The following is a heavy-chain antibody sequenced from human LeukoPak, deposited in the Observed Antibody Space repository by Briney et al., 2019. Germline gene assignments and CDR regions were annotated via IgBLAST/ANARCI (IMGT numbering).Heavy chain of an antibody. CDR1: GFTFSSYG. J-gene: IGHJ4*02. CDR3: AKDREGIVVVPAGLDY. D-gene: IGHD2-2*01. CDR2: ISYDGSNK. Sequence: GGSLRLSCAASGFTFSSYGMHWVRQAPGKGLEWVAVISYDGSNKYYADSVKGRFTISRDNSKNTLYLQMNSLRAEDTAVYYCAKDREGIVVVPAGLDYWGQGTLVTVSS. V-gene: IGHV3-30*18.